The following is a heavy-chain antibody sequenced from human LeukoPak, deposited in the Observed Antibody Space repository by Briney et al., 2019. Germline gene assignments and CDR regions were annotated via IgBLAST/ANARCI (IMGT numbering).Heavy chain of an antibody. CDR3: ATGNQWLGAFDI. J-gene: IGHJ3*02. Sequence: GGSLRLSCAASGCTFSSYWMHWVRQAPGKGLVWVSRINSDGSSTSYADSVKGRFTISRDNAKNTLYLQMNSLRAEDTAVYYCATGNQWLGAFDIWGQGTRVTVSS. V-gene: IGHV3-74*01. CDR2: INSDGSST. CDR1: GCTFSSYW. D-gene: IGHD6-19*01.